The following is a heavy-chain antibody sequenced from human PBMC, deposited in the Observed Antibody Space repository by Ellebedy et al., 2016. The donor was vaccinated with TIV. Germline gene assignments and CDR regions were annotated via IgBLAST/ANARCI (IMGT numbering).Heavy chain of an antibody. J-gene: IGHJ6*02. V-gene: IGHV4-39*01. CDR1: GGSIRRSSYY. CDR3: ASGMRVYKYGMDV. CDR2: IYYSGST. Sequence: MPSETLSLTCTVSGGSIRRSSYYWGWIRQPPGKGLEWIGSIYYSGSTYYNPSLNSRVTISVDTSKNQFSLKLSSVTAADTAVYYCASGMRVYKYGMDVWGQGTTVTVSS.